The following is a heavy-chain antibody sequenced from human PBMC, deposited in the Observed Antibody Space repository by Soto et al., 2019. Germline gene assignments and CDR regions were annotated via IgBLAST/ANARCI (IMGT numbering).Heavy chain of an antibody. D-gene: IGHD1-26*01. Sequence: SQPLSLTSASCGDGAWNSGATCKGIRKSPSRGLEWLGRAYYRSRWHYDYATSVRSRITINPDTSKNQFSLQLSSVTPEDTAVYYCARDPPDFNSGFDSWGQGSLVNAPQ. CDR1: GDGAWNSGAT. CDR3: ARDPPDFNSGFDS. CDR2: AYYRSRWHY. V-gene: IGHV6-1*01. J-gene: IGHJ4*02.